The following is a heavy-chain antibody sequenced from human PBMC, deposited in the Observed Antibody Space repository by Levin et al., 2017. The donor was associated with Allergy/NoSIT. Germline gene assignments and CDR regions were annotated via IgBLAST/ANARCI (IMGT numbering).Heavy chain of an antibody. CDR2: IYYSGRT. J-gene: IGHJ4*02. V-gene: IGHV4-59*01. CDR3: AREELGVVRGPFDY. Sequence: SCTVSGGSISSYYWSWIRQTPGKGLEWIGYIYYSGRTNYNPSLKSRVTISVDTSKNQFSLKLSSVTAADTAVYYCAREELGVVRGPFDYWGQGTLVTVSS. CDR1: GGSISSYY. D-gene: IGHD3-10*01.